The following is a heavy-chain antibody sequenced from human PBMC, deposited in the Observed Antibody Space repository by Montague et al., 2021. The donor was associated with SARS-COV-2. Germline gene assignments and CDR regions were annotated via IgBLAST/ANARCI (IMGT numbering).Heavy chain of an antibody. J-gene: IGHJ3*02. Sequence: SLRLSCAASGFTFGDYGMSWVRQAPGKGLEWVSGINWNGGSTGYADSLKGRFTISRDNAKNSLYLQMNSLRAEDTALYYCASDLEWFGELVDAFDIWGQGTMVTVCS. D-gene: IGHD3-10*01. CDR3: ASDLEWFGELVDAFDI. CDR1: GFTFGDYG. V-gene: IGHV3-20*04. CDR2: INWNGGST.